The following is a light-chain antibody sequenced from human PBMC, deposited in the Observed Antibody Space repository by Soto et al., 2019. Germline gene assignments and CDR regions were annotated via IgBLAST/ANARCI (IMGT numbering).Light chain of an antibody. CDR1: QDISMY. CDR2: DAS. V-gene: IGKV1-33*01. CDR3: QQYDNLPLT. J-gene: IGKJ4*01. Sequence: DIQMTQSPSSLSASVGDRVTITCQASQDISMYLNWYQHKPGKAPKLLIYDASNLETRVPSRFSGSGSGTDFTFTISSLQPEDFATYYCQQYDNLPLTFGGGTKVDIK.